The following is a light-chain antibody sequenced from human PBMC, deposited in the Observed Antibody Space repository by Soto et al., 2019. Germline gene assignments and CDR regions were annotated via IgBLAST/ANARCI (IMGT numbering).Light chain of an antibody. Sequence: EVEMTQSPSTLSASIGERATLSCRASQGINRNLSWYHHKPGQAPRLLIYCVFTRATGVPGRFSGGWSGTEFTLTIIGLQSEDFGVYYCRQYNNWPRTFGQGTKVDI. J-gene: IGKJ1*01. CDR1: QGINRN. CDR3: RQYNNWPRT. V-gene: IGKV3-15*01. CDR2: CVF.